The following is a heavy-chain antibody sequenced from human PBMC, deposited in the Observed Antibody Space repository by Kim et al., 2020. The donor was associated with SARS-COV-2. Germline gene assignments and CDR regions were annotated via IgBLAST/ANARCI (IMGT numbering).Heavy chain of an antibody. CDR2: ISDVGGRT. CDR3: EASDY. J-gene: IGHJ4*02. V-gene: IGHV3-23*01. Sequence: ISDVGGRTHYADSVKGRFTISRDNSKSTLFLHMNSLRAEDTAVYYCEASDYWGQGSLVTVSS.